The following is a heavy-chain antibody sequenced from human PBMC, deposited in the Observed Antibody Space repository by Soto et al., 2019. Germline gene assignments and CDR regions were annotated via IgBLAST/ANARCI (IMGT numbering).Heavy chain of an antibody. CDR2: IYYSGST. CDR3: ARHVNYYDSSGYSYYFDY. V-gene: IGHV4-39*01. D-gene: IGHD3-22*01. Sequence: QLQLQESGPGLVKPSETLSLTCTVSGGSISSSSYYWGWIRQPPGKGLEWIGSIYYSGSTYYNPSLKSRVTISVDTSKNQFSLMLSSVTAADTAVYYCARHVNYYDSSGYSYYFDYWGQGTLVTVSS. CDR1: GGSISSSSYY. J-gene: IGHJ4*02.